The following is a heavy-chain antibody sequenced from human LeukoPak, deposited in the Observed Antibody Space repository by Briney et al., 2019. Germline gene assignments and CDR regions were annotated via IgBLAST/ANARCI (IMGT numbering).Heavy chain of an antibody. CDR1: GGSISSGSYY. J-gene: IGHJ3*02. CDR2: IYTSGST. V-gene: IGHV4-61*02. CDR3: ARVGVWMVLRDAFDI. D-gene: IGHD3-16*01. Sequence: SETLSLTCTVSGGSISSGSYYWSWIRQPAGKGLEWIGRIYTSGSTNYNPSLNSRVTISIDTSKTQFSLKLSSVTAADTAVYYCARVGVWMVLRDAFDIWGQGTMVTVSS.